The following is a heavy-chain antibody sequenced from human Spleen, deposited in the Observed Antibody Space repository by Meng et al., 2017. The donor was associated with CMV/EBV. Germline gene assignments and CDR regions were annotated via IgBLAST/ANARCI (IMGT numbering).Heavy chain of an antibody. J-gene: IGHJ4*02. CDR1: SYY. V-gene: IGHV4-59*01. CDR3: ARVKEAEGYCSSTSCYPNYFDY. CDR2: IYYSGST. D-gene: IGHD2-2*01. Sequence: SYYWSWIRQPPGKGLEWIGYIYYSGSTNYNPSLKSRVTISVDTSKNQFSLKLSSVTAADTAVYYCARVKEAEGYCSSTSCYPNYFDYWGQGTLVTVSS.